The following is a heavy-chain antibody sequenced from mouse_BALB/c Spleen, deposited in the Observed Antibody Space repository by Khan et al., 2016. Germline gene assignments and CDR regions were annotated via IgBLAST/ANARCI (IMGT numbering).Heavy chain of an antibody. V-gene: IGHV1-9*01. CDR3: ARSGLGRGPYAMDY. CDR2: ILPGSGST. J-gene: IGHJ4*01. CDR1: GYTFSSYW. Sequence: QVQLQQSGAELMKPGASVKISCKATGYTFSSYWIEWVKQRPGHGLEWIGEILPGSGSTNYNEKFKGKATFTADTSSNTAYMHLSSLTSEDSAVYCCARSGLGRGPYAMDYWGQGTSVTVSS. D-gene: IGHD4-1*01.